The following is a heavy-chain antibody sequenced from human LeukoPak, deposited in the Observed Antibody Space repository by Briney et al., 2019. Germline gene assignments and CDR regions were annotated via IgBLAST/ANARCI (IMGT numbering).Heavy chain of an antibody. CDR3: GKTTVGYSSGQKPAWPVDY. CDR2: IFGSGGSP. J-gene: IGHJ4*02. Sequence: PGGSLRLPCEASGFTFGSHAMYWVRQAPGKGLEWVAGIFGSGGSPHYADPVKGRFTISRDTSRNTVYLQINSPRAEDTAVYYCGKTTVGYSSGQKPAWPVDYWGQGTLVTVSS. CDR1: GFTFGSHA. V-gene: IGHV3-23*01. D-gene: IGHD5-18*01.